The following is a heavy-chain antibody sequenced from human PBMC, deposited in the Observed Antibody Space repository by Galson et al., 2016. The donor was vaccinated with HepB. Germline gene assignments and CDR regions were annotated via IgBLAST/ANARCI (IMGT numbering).Heavy chain of an antibody. D-gene: IGHD3-16*01. V-gene: IGHV3-21*01. Sequence: SLRLSCAASGFTFSSYSMNWVRQAPGKGLEWVSSISSSSGYIYYADSVKGRFTISRDNAKNSLYLQMNSLRAEDTAVYYCARDWGPSKPGMDVWGQGTTVTVSS. J-gene: IGHJ6*02. CDR2: ISSSSGYI. CDR1: GFTFSSYS. CDR3: ARDWGPSKPGMDV.